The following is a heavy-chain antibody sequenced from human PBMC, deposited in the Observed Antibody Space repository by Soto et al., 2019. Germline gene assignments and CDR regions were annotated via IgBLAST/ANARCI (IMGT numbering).Heavy chain of an antibody. J-gene: IGHJ1*01. CDR1: GFTFSSYG. CDR3: AKDFAAAGPEYFQH. Sequence: GGSMGLSCAASGFTFSSYGMHWVRQAPGKGLEWVAVISYDGSNKYYADSVKGRFTISRDNSKNTLYLQMNSLRAEDAAVYYCAKDFAAAGPEYFQHWGQGTLVTVSS. V-gene: IGHV3-30*18. CDR2: ISYDGSNK. D-gene: IGHD6-13*01.